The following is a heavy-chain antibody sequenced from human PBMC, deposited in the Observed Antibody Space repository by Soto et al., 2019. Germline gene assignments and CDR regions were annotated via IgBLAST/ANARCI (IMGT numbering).Heavy chain of an antibody. J-gene: IGHJ5*02. CDR3: ARGLPEITMVRGVTVGSGANWFDP. CDR2: IYHSGST. D-gene: IGHD3-10*01. Sequence: KTSETLSLTCAVSGGSISSGGYSWSWIRQPPGKGLEWIGYIYHSGSTYYNPSLKSRVTISVDRSKNQFSLKLSSVTAADTAVYYCARGLPEITMVRGVTVGSGANWFDPWGQGTLVTVSS. V-gene: IGHV4-30-2*01. CDR1: GGSISSGGYS.